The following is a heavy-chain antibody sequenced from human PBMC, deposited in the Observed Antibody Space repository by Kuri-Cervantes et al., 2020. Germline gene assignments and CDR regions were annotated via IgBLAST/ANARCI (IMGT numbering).Heavy chain of an antibody. CDR2: MNPNSGNT. V-gene: IGHV1-8*02. CDR1: GGTFSSYA. D-gene: IGHD5-12*01. Sequence: ASVKVSCKASGGTFSSYAINWVRQATGQGLEWMGWMNPNSGNTGYAQKFQGRVTMTRNTSISTAYMELSSLRSDDTAVYYCATDKIRGYSGYDLNYWGQGTLVTVSS. CDR3: ATDKIRGYSGYDLNY. J-gene: IGHJ4*02.